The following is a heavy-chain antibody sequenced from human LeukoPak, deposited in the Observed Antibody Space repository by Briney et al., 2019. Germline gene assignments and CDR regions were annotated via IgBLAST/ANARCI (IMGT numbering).Heavy chain of an antibody. J-gene: IGHJ4*02. CDR3: ANSIDFDYGDYYFDY. Sequence: GGPLRLSCAASGFTFNDYAMQGVRQAPGKGLEWVSGISWNSGSIGYADSVKGRFTISRDNAKKSLYLQMNSLRAEDTAVYYCANSIDFDYGDYYFDYWGQGALVTVSS. D-gene: IGHD4-17*01. CDR2: ISWNSGSI. CDR1: GFTFNDYA. V-gene: IGHV3-9*01.